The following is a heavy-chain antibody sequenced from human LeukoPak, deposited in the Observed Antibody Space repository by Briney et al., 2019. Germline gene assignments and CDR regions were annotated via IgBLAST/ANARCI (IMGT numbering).Heavy chain of an antibody. CDR3: ARHYQVYYFDY. CDR2: IHTSGST. D-gene: IGHD2-2*01. V-gene: IGHV4-61*05. J-gene: IGHJ4*02. Sequence: PETLSLTCTVSGGSISSSSYYWSWTRQPPGKGLEWIGDIHTSGSTNYNPSLKSRVTISVDTSKNQFSLKLSSVTAADTAVYYCARHYQVYYFDYWGQGTLVTVSS. CDR1: GGSISSSSYY.